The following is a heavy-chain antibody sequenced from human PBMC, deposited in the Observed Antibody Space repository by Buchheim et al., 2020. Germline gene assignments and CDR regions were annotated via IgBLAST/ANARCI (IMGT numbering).Heavy chain of an antibody. Sequence: QVQLQESGPGLVKPSETLSLTCFVSGGSISTYFWSWLRQPPGKGLEWIAFSHYSESTKYHPSLKNRVTMSVDRSRHQFSLKMTSVTAADTAVYYCARHSGAWPHYFDYWGQGAL. CDR3: ARHSGAWPHYFDY. V-gene: IGHV4-59*08. CDR1: GGSISTYF. D-gene: IGHD6-25*01. CDR2: SHYSEST. J-gene: IGHJ4*02.